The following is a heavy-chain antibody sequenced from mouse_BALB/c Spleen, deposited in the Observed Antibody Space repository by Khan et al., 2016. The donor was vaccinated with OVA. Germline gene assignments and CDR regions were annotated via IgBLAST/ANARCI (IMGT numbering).Heavy chain of an antibody. J-gene: IGHJ2*01. CDR1: GYSITSDYA. CDR3: ARICGGDFDY. CDR2: ISYSGNT. Sequence: EVQLQESGPGLVKPSQSLSLTCTVTGYSITSDYAWNWIRKFPGNKLEWLGFISYSGNTNYNPSLKSRISITRDTSKNQFFLQLNSVTTEDTAAYYCARICGGDFDYWGQGTTLTVSS. V-gene: IGHV3-2*02.